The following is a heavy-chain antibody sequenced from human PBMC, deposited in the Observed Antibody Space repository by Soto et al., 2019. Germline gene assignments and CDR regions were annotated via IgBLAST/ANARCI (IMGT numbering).Heavy chain of an antibody. J-gene: IGHJ3*01. CDR1: GASTSSRTYY. V-gene: IGHV4-31*03. CDR2: IYFSGST. CDR3: ARVELGGLLNALDV. D-gene: IGHD1-26*01. Sequence: PSETLSLTCIVSGASTSSRTYYWSWIRQHPGKGLEWIGYIYFSGSTFYNESLKSRVTISIDTSKNEFSLNLSSVTAADTAVYYCARVELGGLLNALDVWGQGTMVTVSS.